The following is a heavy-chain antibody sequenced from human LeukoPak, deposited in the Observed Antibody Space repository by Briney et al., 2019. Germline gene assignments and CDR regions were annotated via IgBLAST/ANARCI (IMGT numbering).Heavy chain of an antibody. CDR2: IWYDGSNK. J-gene: IGHJ5*02. Sequence: PGRSLRLSCAASGFTFSNHGMHWVRQAPGKGLEWVALIWYDGSNKEYAESVKGRFTISRDNSKNTLYLQMNSLRDEDTAVYDCARDQGTSTTAPKRKGRFDPWGQGTLVTVSS. D-gene: IGHD1-1*01. CDR3: ARDQGTSTTAPKRKGRFDP. CDR1: GFTFSNHG. V-gene: IGHV3-33*01.